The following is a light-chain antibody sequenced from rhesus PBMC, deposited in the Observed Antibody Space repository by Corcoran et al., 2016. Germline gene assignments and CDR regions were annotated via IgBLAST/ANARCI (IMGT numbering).Light chain of an antibody. V-gene: IGKV2-64*01. CDR2: KVS. CDR3: MQYTHIPWT. CDR1: QSLVHSNGNIY. Sequence: DVVMTQSPLALPITPGQPASISCRSSQSLVHSNGNIYLSWFQQNPGQPPRLLIYKVSIRYSGVPDRFRVNGAGTDFTQKISRVEAEEVGVYSCMQYTHIPWTFGQGTNVEIK. J-gene: IGKJ1*01.